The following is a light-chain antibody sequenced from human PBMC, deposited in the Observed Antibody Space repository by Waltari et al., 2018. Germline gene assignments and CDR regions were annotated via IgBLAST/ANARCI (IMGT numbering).Light chain of an antibody. V-gene: IGLV2-14*03. J-gene: IGLJ3*02. CDR3: SSKTTRDTRV. Sequence: QSALTQPASVSGSPGQSITISCPGTRSALGSYHAASWYQQHPGKAPKVVIYDVHNRPSGVSNRFSGSMSGNTASLTISGLQTEDEADYYCSSKTTRDTRVFGGGTKLTVL. CDR2: DVH. CDR1: RSALGSYHA.